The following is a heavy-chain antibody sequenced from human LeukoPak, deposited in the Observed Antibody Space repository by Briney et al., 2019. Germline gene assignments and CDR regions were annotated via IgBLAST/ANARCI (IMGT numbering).Heavy chain of an antibody. CDR3: ARQSYGSGTDNYYMDV. V-gene: IGHV4-39*01. Sequence: SETLSLTCVVSGGSISSSSYYWGWVRQPPGKGLEWIGSIHYPGSTYSNPSLKSRATLSEDTSKNQFSLKMSSVTAADTAVYYCARQSYGSGTDNYYMDVWGKGTTVTVSS. D-gene: IGHD3-10*01. CDR2: IHYPGST. J-gene: IGHJ6*03. CDR1: GGSISSSSYY.